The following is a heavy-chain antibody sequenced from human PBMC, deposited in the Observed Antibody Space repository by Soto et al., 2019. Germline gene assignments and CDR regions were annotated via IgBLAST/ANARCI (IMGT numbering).Heavy chain of an antibody. CDR3: ARPPLAGQHIHYFDS. J-gene: IGHJ4*02. V-gene: IGHV1-46*01. D-gene: IGHD6-13*01. CDR2: INPSGGST. Sequence: QVQLVQSGAEVKKPGASVKVSCKAAGYTFTSYYMHWVRQATGQGVEWMGIINPSGGSTSYAQKFQGSANMTRDTSTSTVYMELSSLNSEDPAVYYCARPPLAGQHIHYFDSWGQGTLVTVSS. CDR1: GYTFTSYY.